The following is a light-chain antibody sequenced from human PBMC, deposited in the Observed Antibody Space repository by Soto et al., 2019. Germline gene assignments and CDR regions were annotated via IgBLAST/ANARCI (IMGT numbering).Light chain of an antibody. J-gene: IGKJ2*01. CDR3: QQYGRSPLLYT. CDR2: GAS. Sequence: EIVLTQSPGTLSLSPGERATLSCRASQIVTNNFLAWYQQKPGQAPRLLIYGASTRAAGVPDRFSGSGSGTDFTLTITRLEPEDFAVYYCQQYGRSPLLYTFGQGTKVDIK. V-gene: IGKV3-20*01. CDR1: QIVTNNF.